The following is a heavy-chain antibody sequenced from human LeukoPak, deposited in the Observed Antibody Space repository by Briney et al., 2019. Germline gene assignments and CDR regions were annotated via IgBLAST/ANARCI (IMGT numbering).Heavy chain of an antibody. V-gene: IGHV7-4-1*02. D-gene: IGHD6-13*01. Sequence: ASVKVSCKASGYTFTSYAMNWVRQAPGQGLEWMGWINTNTGNPTYAQGFTGRFVFSLDTSVSTAYLQISSLKAEDTAVYYCARDAFLAADGSYYYYYYGMDVWGQGTTVTVSS. CDR3: ARDAFLAADGSYYYYYYGMDV. J-gene: IGHJ6*02. CDR1: GYTFTSYA. CDR2: INTNTGNP.